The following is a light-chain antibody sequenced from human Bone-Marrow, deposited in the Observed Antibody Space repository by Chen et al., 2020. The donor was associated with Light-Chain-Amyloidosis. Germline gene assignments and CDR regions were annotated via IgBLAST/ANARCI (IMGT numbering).Light chain of an antibody. V-gene: IGLV3-21*02. CDR2: DDS. J-gene: IGLJ3*02. CDR1: NIGGKR. Sequence: SYVVRQPPSVSVAPGQTARITCGGNNIGGKRVHWYQKKPGQAPLLVVYDDSDRPSGIPERLSGSNSGNTATLTISRVEAGDEADYYCQVWDRSSDRPVFGGGTKLTVL. CDR3: QVWDRSSDRPV.